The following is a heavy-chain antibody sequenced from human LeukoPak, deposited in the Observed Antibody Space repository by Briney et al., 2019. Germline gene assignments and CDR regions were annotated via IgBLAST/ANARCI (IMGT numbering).Heavy chain of an antibody. D-gene: IGHD5-18*01. CDR2: INHSGST. CDR1: GGSFSGYY. V-gene: IGHV4-34*01. Sequence: KPSETLSLTCAVYGGSFSGYYWSSIRQPPGKGLEWIGEINHSGSTNYNPSLKSRVTISVDTSKNQFSLKLSSVTAADTAVYYCARVTGYSYGFGGVRFDYWGQGTLVTVSS. J-gene: IGHJ4*02. CDR3: ARVTGYSYGFGGVRFDY.